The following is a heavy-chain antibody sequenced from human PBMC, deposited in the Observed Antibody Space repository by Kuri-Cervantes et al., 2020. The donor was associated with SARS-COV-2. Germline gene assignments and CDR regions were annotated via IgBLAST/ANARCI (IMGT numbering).Heavy chain of an antibody. J-gene: IGHJ4*02. Sequence: ASVKVSCKASGYTFTSYYMHWVRQAPGQGLEWMGIINPSGGSTSYAQKFQGRVTMTRDTSTSTAYMELRSLRSDDTAVYYCARDAGYYDSSGYRYYFDYWGQGTLVTV. CDR3: ARDAGYYDSSGYRYYFDY. CDR1: GYTFTSYY. V-gene: IGHV1-46*01. CDR2: INPSGGST. D-gene: IGHD3-22*01.